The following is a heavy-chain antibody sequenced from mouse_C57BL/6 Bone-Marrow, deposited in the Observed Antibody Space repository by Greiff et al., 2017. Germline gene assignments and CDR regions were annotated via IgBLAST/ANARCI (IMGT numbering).Heavy chain of an antibody. CDR1: CYTFASYC. CDR2: IHPNSGST. Sequence: VQLQQPGAELVKPGASVQLSCKASCYTFASYCMHWVKQRPGQGLEWIGMIHPNSGSTNYNEKFKSKATLTVDKSSSTAYMQLSSLSSDDDAVYSCARSLLRDYGGQGTSLTVSS. CDR3: ARSLLRDY. D-gene: IGHD1-1*01. J-gene: IGHJ2*03. V-gene: IGHV1-64*01.